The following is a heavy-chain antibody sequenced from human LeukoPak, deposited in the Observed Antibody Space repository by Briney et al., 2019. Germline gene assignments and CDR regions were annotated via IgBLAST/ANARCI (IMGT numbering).Heavy chain of an antibody. J-gene: IGHJ3*02. Sequence: ASVKVSCKASGGTFSSYAISWVRQAPGQGLEWMGRIIPILGIANYAQKFQGRVTITADKSTSTAYMELSSLSSEDTAVYYCARVWSTMVRGVISTPGVFDIWGQGTMVTVSS. CDR1: GGTFSSYA. CDR2: IIPILGIA. CDR3: ARVWSTMVRGVISTPGVFDI. D-gene: IGHD3-10*01. V-gene: IGHV1-69*04.